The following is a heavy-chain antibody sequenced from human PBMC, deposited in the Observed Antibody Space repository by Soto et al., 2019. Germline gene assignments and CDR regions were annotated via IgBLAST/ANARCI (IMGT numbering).Heavy chain of an antibody. V-gene: IGHV3-30*19. D-gene: IGHD3-16*01. CDR2: TSYDGSDK. J-gene: IGHJ1*01. Sequence: QVQLVESGGGVVQPGTSLRVSCVGSGFTFRSYVIHWVRQAPGKGLEWVALTSYDGSDKYYDDSVRGRFTISRDNSRNTVELQMDSLRLEDTALYYCARWGTTGGLDVWGQGTLVSVS. CDR1: GFTFRSYV. CDR3: ARWGTTGGLDV.